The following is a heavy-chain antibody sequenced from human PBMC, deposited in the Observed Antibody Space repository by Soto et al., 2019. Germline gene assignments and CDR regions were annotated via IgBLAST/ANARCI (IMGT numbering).Heavy chain of an antibody. CDR2: ISYDGSNK. D-gene: IGHD3-3*01. CDR1: GFTFSGCA. J-gene: IGHJ4*02. CDR3: ARDKRDLRFLEWSYYFAY. V-gene: IGHV3-30-3*01. Sequence: PGGSLRLSCAASGFTFSGCAMHWVRQAPGKGLEWVAVISYDGSNKYYADSVKGRFTISRDNSKNTLYLQMNSLRAEDTAVYYCARDKRDLRFLEWSYYFAYWGQGTLVTVSS.